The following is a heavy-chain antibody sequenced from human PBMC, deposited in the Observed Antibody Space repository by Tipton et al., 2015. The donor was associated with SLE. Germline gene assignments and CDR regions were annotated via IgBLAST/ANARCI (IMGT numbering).Heavy chain of an antibody. CDR3: ARDRGAQDDY. V-gene: IGHV3-66*01. Sequence: SLRLSCAASGFTVSSHYMTWVRQAPGKGLAWVSVTYSGGSTSYADSVKGRFTISRDNSKNTLYLQMNSLRVEDTAMYYCARDRGAQDDYWGQGTLVTVSS. CDR2: TYSGGST. J-gene: IGHJ4*02. D-gene: IGHD3-10*01. CDR1: GFTVSSHY.